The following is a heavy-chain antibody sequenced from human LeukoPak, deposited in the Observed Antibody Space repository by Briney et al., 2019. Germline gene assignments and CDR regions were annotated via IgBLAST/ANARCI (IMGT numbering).Heavy chain of an antibody. D-gene: IGHD6-19*01. J-gene: IGHJ4*02. CDR1: GYTFTSYD. V-gene: IGHV1-46*01. Sequence: GASVKVSCKASGYTFTSYDINWVRQATGQGLEWMGIINPSGGSTSYAQKFQGRVTMTRDTSTSTVYMELSSLRSEDTAVYYCAREGGQQWLVDYWGQGTLVTVSS. CDR3: AREGGQQWLVDY. CDR2: INPSGGST.